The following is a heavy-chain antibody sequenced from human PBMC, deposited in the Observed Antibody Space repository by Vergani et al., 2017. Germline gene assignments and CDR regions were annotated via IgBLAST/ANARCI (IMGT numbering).Heavy chain of an antibody. D-gene: IGHD2-21*01. Sequence: EVQLVESGGGLVKPGGSLRLSCSASGFTFSTYTMNWVRQAPGKGLEWVSSISASSTYIYYPDSLRGRFTISRDNANNSIYLQMNSLRAEDTAVYYCERDEQRDCYNYQDWGQGTLVTVSS. CDR3: ERDEQRDCYNYQD. CDR1: GFTFSTYT. CDR2: ISASSTYI. V-gene: IGHV3-21*01. J-gene: IGHJ4*02.